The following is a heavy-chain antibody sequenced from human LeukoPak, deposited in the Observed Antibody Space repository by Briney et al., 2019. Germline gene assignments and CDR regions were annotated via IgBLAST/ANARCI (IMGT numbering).Heavy chain of an antibody. V-gene: IGHV1-2*02. CDR2: INPKSGDT. Sequence: ASVKVSCKASGLTFTGDYMHWVRQAPGQGLEWMGWINPKSGDTNYAKPFQGRVSMTRDTSISTAYMELSRVTSADTAVYYCVREDGVTYPIRLLVYWGQGTLVTVSS. J-gene: IGHJ4*02. CDR3: VREDGVTYPIRLLVY. D-gene: IGHD2-8*02. CDR1: GLTFTGDY.